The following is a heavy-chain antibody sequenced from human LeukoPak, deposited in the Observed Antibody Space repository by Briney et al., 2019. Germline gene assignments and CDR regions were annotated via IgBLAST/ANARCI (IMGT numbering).Heavy chain of an antibody. V-gene: IGHV4-31*02. J-gene: IGHJ4*02. Sequence: LRLSCAASGFTVSSNYMSWVRQHPGKGLEWIGYIYYSGSTYYNPSLKSRVTISVDTSKNQFSLRLSSVTAADTAVYYCARDRPYFYFDYWGQGTLVTVSS. D-gene: IGHD2-8*01. CDR1: GFTVSSNY. CDR2: IYYSGST. CDR3: ARDRPYFYFDY.